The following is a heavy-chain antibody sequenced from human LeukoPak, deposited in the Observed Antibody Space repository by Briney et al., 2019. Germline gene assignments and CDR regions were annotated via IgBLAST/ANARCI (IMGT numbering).Heavy chain of an antibody. CDR1: GYTFTSYG. Sequence: ASVKVSCKASGYTFTSYGISWVRQAPGQGLEWMGWISANNGYTNYAQKLQGRVTMTTDTSTTTAYMELTSLTSDDTAVYYCARDEHYYGSGTYYRRASTFDIWSQGTMVTVSS. CDR2: ISANNGYT. CDR3: ARDEHYYGSGTYYRRASTFDI. J-gene: IGHJ3*02. V-gene: IGHV1-18*04. D-gene: IGHD3-10*01.